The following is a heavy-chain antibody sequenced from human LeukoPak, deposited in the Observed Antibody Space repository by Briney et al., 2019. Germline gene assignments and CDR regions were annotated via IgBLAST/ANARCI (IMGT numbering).Heavy chain of an antibody. V-gene: IGHV4-59*04. CDR1: GGSISSYY. Sequence: SETLSLTCTVSGGSISSYYWGWIRQPPGKGPEWIGSFYPSGSSYYNPSLKSRVTISVDTSKHQFSLKLSSVTAADTAVYYCVLLPGYWGQGTLVTVSS. J-gene: IGHJ4*02. D-gene: IGHD2/OR15-2a*01. CDR3: VLLPGY. CDR2: FYPSGSS.